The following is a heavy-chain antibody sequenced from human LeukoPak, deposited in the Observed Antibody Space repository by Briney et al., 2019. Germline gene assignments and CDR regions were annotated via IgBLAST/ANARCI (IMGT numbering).Heavy chain of an antibody. D-gene: IGHD4-23*01. CDR1: GGSISSYY. J-gene: IGHJ4*02. CDR2: IYYSGST. V-gene: IGHV4-59*01. CDR3: ARGHDYGGRKWYYFDY. Sequence: SETLSLTCTVSGGSISSYYWSWIRQPPGKGLEWIGYIYYSGSTNYNPSLKSRATISVDTSKNQFSLKLSSVTAADTAVYYCARGHDYGGRKWYYFDYWGQGTLVTVSS.